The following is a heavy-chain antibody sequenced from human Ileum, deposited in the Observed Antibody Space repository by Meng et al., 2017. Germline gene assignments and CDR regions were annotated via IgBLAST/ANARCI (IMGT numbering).Heavy chain of an antibody. Sequence: QVQRQESGPGLVGPSGPLSLTCAVSGRSISSSDWWSWVRQPPGKGLEWIAEMNLGGSPNYNPSLKSRVTMSVDKSNDHLSLQLTSVTAADTAVYYCAHIFDSWGQGTLVTVSS. CDR2: MNLGGSP. CDR3: AHIFDS. V-gene: IGHV4-4*02. J-gene: IGHJ4*02. CDR1: GRSISSSDW.